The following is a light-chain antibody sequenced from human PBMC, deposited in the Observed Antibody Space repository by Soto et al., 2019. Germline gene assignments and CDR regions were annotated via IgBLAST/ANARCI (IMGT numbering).Light chain of an antibody. CDR3: SSYTTSNTLV. CDR2: DVS. J-gene: IGLJ2*01. Sequence: QSALTQPASVSGSPGQSITISCTGTSSDVGAYTYVSWYQQHPGKAPKLMIFDVSDRASGVSNRFSGAKSGNTASQTISGLQAEDEGDYYCSSYTTSNTLVFGGGTALTV. V-gene: IGLV2-14*01. CDR1: SSDVGAYTY.